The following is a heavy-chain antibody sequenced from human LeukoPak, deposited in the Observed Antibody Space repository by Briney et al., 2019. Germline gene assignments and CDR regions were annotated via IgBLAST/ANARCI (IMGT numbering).Heavy chain of an antibody. J-gene: IGHJ2*01. CDR1: GGTFISYA. D-gene: IGHD6-19*01. V-gene: IGHV1-69*04. CDR3: ARALAVAEGYFDL. Sequence: SVKVSCKASGGTFISYAISWVRQAPGQGLEWMGRIIPILGIANYAQKFRGRVTITADKSTSTAYMELSSLRSEDTAVYYCARALAVAEGYFDLWGRGTLVTVSS. CDR2: IIPILGIA.